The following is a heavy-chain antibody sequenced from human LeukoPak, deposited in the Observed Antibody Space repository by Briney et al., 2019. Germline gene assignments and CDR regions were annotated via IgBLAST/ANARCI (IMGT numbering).Heavy chain of an antibody. J-gene: IGHJ4*02. D-gene: IGHD2-15*01. CDR3: ATRGSDINGWVPIDY. Sequence: GGSLRLSCVASGFSFNRYAMHWVRQAPGKGLEWVSSMDGNSGNIGYADSVKGRFTISRDNAHNSLYLQMDSLRVEDTAFYYCATRGSDINGWVPIDYWGQGTLVTVSS. V-gene: IGHV3-9*01. CDR1: GFSFNRYA. CDR2: MDGNSGNI.